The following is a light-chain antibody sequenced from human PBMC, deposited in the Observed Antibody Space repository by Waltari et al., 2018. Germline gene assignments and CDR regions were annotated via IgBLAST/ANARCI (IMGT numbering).Light chain of an antibody. V-gene: IGLV2-23*01. CDR2: QGT. CDR3: CSYEGRSTVV. J-gene: IGLJ3*02. Sequence: QSAPTPPPAASGSAGQSITISSTGTMRDDWGCKYLPWYHQNPGKAPKLMIYQGTKRPSGVSNRFSGSKSGNTASLTITGRQAEDEADYYCCSYEGRSTVVFGGGTKLTVL. CDR1: MRDDWGCKY.